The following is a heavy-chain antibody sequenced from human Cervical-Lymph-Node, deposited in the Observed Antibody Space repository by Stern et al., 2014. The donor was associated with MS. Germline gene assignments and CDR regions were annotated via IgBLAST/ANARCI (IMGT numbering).Heavy chain of an antibody. CDR2: FFYSGST. V-gene: IGHV4-59*01. CDR3: ARGHYLDSRGYPFDY. CDR1: GGSISSYY. J-gene: IGHJ4*02. D-gene: IGHD3-22*01. Sequence: QVQLQESGPGLVKPSETLSLTCTVSGGSISSYYWNWIRQPPGKGLEWIGFFFYSGSTNYNPSLKSRVTLSVDTSKNQFSLKLSSVTAADTAVYYCARGHYLDSRGYPFDYWGQGTLVTVSS.